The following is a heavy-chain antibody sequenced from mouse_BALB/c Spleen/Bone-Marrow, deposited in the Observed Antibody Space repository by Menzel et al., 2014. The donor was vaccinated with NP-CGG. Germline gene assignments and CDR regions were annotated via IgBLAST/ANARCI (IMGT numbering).Heavy chain of an antibody. Sequence: EVKLMESGAELVKPGASVRLSCTASGFNIKDTYMHWVKQRPEQGLEWIGRIDPANGNTKYDPKFQGKATITADTSSNTAYLHLSSLTSVDTAVYYCARNGNYGAWFAYWGQRTLITVSA. V-gene: IGHV14-3*02. CDR3: ARNGNYGAWFAY. J-gene: IGHJ3*01. D-gene: IGHD2-1*01. CDR1: GFNIKDTY. CDR2: IDPANGNT.